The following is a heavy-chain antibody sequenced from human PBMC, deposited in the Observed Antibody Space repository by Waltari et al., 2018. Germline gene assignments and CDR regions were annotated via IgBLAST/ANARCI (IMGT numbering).Heavy chain of an antibody. V-gene: IGHV4-39*01. J-gene: IGHJ4*02. CDR2: IYYSGST. D-gene: IGHD6-19*01. Sequence: QLQLQESGPGLVKPSATLSFTCPVSAGSILRSSYYWGWIRQPPGKGLEWIGSIYYSGSTYYNPSLKSRVTISVDTSKNQFSLKLSSVTAADTAVYYCATKRESSASGFDYWGQGTLVTVSS. CDR3: ATKRESSASGFDY. CDR1: AGSILRSSYY.